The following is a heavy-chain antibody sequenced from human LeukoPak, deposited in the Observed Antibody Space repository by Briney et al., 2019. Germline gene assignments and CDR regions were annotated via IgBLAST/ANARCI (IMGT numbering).Heavy chain of an antibody. J-gene: IGHJ4*02. CDR3: ASGLVPAAVFDY. D-gene: IGHD2-2*01. CDR1: GFTFSSYA. CDR2: ISYDGSNK. V-gene: IGHV3-30-3*01. Sequence: GGSLRLSCAASGFTFSSYAMHWVRQAPGKGLEWVAVISYDGSNKYYADSVKGRFTISRDNSKNTLYLQMNSLRAEDTAVYYCASGLVPAAVFDYWGQGTLVTVSS.